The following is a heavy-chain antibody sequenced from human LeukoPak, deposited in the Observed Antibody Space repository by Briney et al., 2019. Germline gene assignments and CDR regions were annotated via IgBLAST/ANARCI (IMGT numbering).Heavy chain of an antibody. V-gene: IGHV4-31*03. CDR2: IYYSGST. CDR3: ARSLPGYYDSSGYHDY. J-gene: IGHJ4*02. CDR1: GGSISSGGYS. Sequence: PSETLSLTCTVSGGSISSGGYSWSWIRQHPGKGLEWIGYIYYSGSTYYNPSLKSRVTISVDTSKNQFSLKLSSVTAADTAVYYCARSLPGYYDSSGYHDYWGQGTLVTVSS. D-gene: IGHD3-22*01.